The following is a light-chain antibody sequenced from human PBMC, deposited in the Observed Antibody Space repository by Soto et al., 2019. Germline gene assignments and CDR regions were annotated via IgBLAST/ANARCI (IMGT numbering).Light chain of an antibody. J-gene: IGLJ3*02. Sequence: QSVLTQPPSASGSPGQSVTISCTGTSSDVGGYNYVSWYQQHPGKAPKLVIYEVTKRPSGVPDRFSGSKSGNTASLTVSGLQAEDEADYMCASLDDSLSGGVFGGGTQLTVL. CDR2: EVT. CDR1: SSDVGGYNY. CDR3: ASLDDSLSGGV. V-gene: IGLV2-8*01.